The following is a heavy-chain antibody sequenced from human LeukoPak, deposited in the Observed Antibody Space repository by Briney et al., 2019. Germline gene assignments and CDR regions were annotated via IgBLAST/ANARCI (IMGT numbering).Heavy chain of an antibody. J-gene: IGHJ6*03. D-gene: IGHD3-22*01. V-gene: IGHV4-4*07. CDR2: IYTSGST. Sequence: PSQTLSLTWTVAGGSISSYYWSWIRQPAGKGLEWIGRIYTSGSTNYNTSLKSRVTMSVDTSKNQFSLKLSSVTAADTAVYYCARHLSARGYYYDSSGYYRRYYYYYMDVWGKGTAVTISS. CDR3: ARHLSARGYYYDSSGYYRRYYYYYMDV. CDR1: GGSISSYY.